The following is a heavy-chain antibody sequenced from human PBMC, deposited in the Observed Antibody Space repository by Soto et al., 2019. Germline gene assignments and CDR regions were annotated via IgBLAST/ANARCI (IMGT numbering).Heavy chain of an antibody. Sequence: PSETLSLTCAVYGGSFSGYYWSWIRQPPGKGLEWIGEINHSGSTNYNPSLKSRVTISVDTSKNQFSLKLSSVTAADTAVYYCASLYYDFWSGYLGSWFDPWGQGTLVTVSS. CDR3: ASLYYDFWSGYLGSWFDP. J-gene: IGHJ5*02. CDR2: INHSGST. CDR1: GGSFSGYY. V-gene: IGHV4-34*01. D-gene: IGHD3-3*01.